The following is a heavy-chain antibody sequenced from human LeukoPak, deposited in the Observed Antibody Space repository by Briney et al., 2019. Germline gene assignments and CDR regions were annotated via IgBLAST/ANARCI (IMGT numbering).Heavy chain of an antibody. V-gene: IGHV4-39*01. CDR2: IYYSGST. CDR1: GGSISSSSYY. J-gene: IGHJ4*02. CDR3: ARQAAQTYDY. Sequence: PSETLSLTCTVSGGSISSSSYYWGWIRQPPGKGLEYIGNIYYSGSTDYNPSLKSRVTISVDTSKDQFSLKLSSVTAADTAVYYCARQAAQTYDYWGQGTLVTVSS.